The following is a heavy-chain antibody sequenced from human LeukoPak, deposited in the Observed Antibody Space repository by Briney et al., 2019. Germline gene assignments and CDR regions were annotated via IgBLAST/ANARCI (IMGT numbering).Heavy chain of an antibody. CDR2: IYHSGST. V-gene: IGHV4-30-2*01. Sequence: SETLSLTCAVSGGSISSGGYSWSWIRQPPGKGLEWIGYIYHSGSTYYNPSLKSRVTISVDRSKNQFSLKLSSVTAADTAVYYCARAGTYYYDSSGYFDYWGQGTLVTVSS. CDR1: GGSISSGGYS. CDR3: ARAGTYYYDSSGYFDY. J-gene: IGHJ4*02. D-gene: IGHD3-22*01.